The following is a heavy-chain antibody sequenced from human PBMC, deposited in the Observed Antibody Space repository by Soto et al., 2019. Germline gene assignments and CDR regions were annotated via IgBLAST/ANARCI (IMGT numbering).Heavy chain of an antibody. V-gene: IGHV5-10-1*01. CDR1: GYSFTSYW. J-gene: IGHJ4*02. CDR2: IDPSDSYT. D-gene: IGHD3-22*01. Sequence: PGESLKISCKGSGYSFTSYWISWVRQMPGKGLEWMGRIDPSDSYTNYSPSFQGHVTISADKSISTAYLQWGSLKASDTAMYYCARPSGYNGNSTYYYIDYWGQGTLVTVSS. CDR3: ARPSGYNGNSTYYYIDY.